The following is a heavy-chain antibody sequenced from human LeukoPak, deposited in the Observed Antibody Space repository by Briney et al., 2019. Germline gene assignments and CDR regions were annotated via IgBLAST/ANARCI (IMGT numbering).Heavy chain of an antibody. CDR3: AKDYRQYCSGGSCYSLGVY. D-gene: IGHD2-15*01. Sequence: GGSLRLSCAASGFTFSSYGMHWVRQAPGKGLEWVAVISYDGSNKYYADSVKGRFTISRDNSKNTLYLQMNSLRAEDTAVYYCAKDYRQYCSGGSCYSLGVYWGRGTLVTVSS. CDR1: GFTFSSYG. V-gene: IGHV3-30*18. J-gene: IGHJ4*02. CDR2: ISYDGSNK.